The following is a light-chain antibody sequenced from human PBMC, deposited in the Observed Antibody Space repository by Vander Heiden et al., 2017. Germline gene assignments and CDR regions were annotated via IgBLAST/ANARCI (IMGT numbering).Light chain of an antibody. Sequence: EIVLTQSPATLSLSPGERATLSCRASQSVSSYLAWYHQKPGQAPRLLIYDASNRATGIPARFSGSGSGTDFTRTISSLEPEDFAVYYCQQRSNWPPYTFGQGTKLEIK. V-gene: IGKV3-11*01. CDR3: QQRSNWPPYT. CDR2: DAS. CDR1: QSVSSY. J-gene: IGKJ2*01.